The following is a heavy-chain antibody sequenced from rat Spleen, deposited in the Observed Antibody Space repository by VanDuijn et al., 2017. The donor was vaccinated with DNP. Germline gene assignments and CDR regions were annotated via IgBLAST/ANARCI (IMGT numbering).Heavy chain of an antibody. CDR3: ARQRVYTTDYSYYFDY. J-gene: IGHJ2*01. CDR1: GFTFSDYY. CDR2: ITYEGSRT. D-gene: IGHD1-6*01. V-gene: IGHV5-22*01. Sequence: EVQLVESGGGLVQPGRSLKLSCAASGFTFSDYYMAWVRQAPKKGLEWVAFITYEGSRTYYGDSVKGRFTISRDNAKSTLYLQMNSLRSEDMATYYCARQRVYTTDYSYYFDYWGQGAMVTVSS.